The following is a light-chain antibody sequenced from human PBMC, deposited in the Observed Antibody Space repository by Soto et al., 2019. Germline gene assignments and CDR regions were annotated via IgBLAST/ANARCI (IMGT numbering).Light chain of an antibody. CDR3: SSYTSSSTRVV. CDR1: SSDVGGYNY. V-gene: IGLV2-14*01. CDR2: EVS. Sequence: QSALTQPASVSESPGQSITISCTGTSSDVGGYNYVSWYQQHPGKAPKLMIYEVSNRPSGVSNRFSGSKSGNTASLTISGLQAEDEADYYCSSYTSSSTRVVFGGGTQLTVL. J-gene: IGLJ2*01.